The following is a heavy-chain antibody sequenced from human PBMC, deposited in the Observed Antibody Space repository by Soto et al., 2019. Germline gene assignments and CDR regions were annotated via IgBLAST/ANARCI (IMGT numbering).Heavy chain of an antibody. CDR3: AKVSRKGSAIDFDY. CDR1: GYTFSNYD. Sequence: QVQLVQSGAELKKPGASVKVSCKASGYTFSNYDMNWVRQATGQGPEWIGWVNPNNGDTGYAQKFQRPVTLTTDISTTTAYMELTSLRSEDSAISYCAKVSRKGSAIDFDYWGQGTLITVSS. CDR2: VNPNNGDT. D-gene: IGHD3-10*01. V-gene: IGHV1-8*01. J-gene: IGHJ4*02.